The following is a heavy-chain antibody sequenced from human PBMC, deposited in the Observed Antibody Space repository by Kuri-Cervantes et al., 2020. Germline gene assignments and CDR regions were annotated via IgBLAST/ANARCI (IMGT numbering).Heavy chain of an antibody. CDR2: IYYSGST. J-gene: IGHJ6*03. CDR1: GGSISSYY. D-gene: IGHD3-10*01. V-gene: IGHV4-59*01. Sequence: SETLSLTCTVSGGSISSYYWSWIRQPPGKGLEWIGYIYYSGSTNYNPSLKSRVTISVDTSENQFSLKLSSVTAADTAVYYCARGRGYYYYYMDVWGKGTTVTVSS. CDR3: ARGRGYYYYYMDV.